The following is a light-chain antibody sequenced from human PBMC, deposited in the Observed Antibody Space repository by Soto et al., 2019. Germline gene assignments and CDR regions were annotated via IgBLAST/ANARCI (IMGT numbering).Light chain of an antibody. V-gene: IGKV1-12*01. Sequence: DIQMTRSPSSVSASVGDSVTITCRASQGVSDWVAWYQQKPGKPPKLLIYEESTLHSGVPSRFSGRKSGTQFTLTIDSLQPEDFATYYCQQVKTYPRTFGGGTKVDIK. CDR2: EES. J-gene: IGKJ4*01. CDR1: QGVSDW. CDR3: QQVKTYPRT.